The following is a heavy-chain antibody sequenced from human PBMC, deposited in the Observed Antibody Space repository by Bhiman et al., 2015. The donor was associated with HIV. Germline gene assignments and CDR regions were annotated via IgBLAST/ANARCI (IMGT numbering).Heavy chain of an antibody. CDR3: AREGEAYNFWSVGWFDP. Sequence: EVQLVESGGGLVKPGGSLRLSCAVSGFTFSAYNMNWVRQAPGKGLEWVSLISSTSAYIFYADSVKGRFTISRDNAKXSLFCKVNSLRAEDTAVYYCAREGEAYNFWSVGWFDPWGQGTLVTVSS. D-gene: IGHD3-3*01. J-gene: IGHJ5*02. CDR1: GFTFSAYN. V-gene: IGHV3-21*01. CDR2: ISSTSAYI.